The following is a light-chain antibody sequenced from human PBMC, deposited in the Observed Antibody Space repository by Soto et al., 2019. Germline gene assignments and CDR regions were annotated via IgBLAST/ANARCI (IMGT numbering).Light chain of an antibody. CDR3: QQYATSPTT. J-gene: IGKJ1*01. Sequence: NVLTQSPCTLSLSPGERATLSCRASQSVSSSYLAWYQHKPGQAPRFLIYGASTRATGIPDRFSGSGSGTDFTLTISRLEPEDFAVYYCQQYATSPTTFGQVTNVDIK. CDR1: QSVSSSY. V-gene: IGKV3-20*01. CDR2: GAS.